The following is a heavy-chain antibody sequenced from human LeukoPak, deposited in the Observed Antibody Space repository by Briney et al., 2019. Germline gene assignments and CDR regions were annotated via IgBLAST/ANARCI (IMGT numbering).Heavy chain of an antibody. CDR1: GFTFSSYG. J-gene: IGHJ4*02. D-gene: IGHD3-22*01. CDR2: IRYDGGNT. CDR3: GKDQGYYDSSGYQYYYDY. V-gene: IGHV3-30*02. Sequence: PGGSLRLSCAASGFTFSSYGMHWVRQAPGKGLEWVAFIRYDGGNTYYAESVKGRFTISRDNSKNTLYLQMNSLRAEDTAVYFCGKDQGYYDSSGYQYYYDYWGQGALVTVSS.